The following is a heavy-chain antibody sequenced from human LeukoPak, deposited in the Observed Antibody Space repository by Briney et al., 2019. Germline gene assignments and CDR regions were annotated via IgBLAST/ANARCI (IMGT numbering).Heavy chain of an antibody. J-gene: IGHJ4*02. CDR2: INADNGNT. Sequence: GASVKVSCKASGYMFSSYGISWVRQAPGQRLEWMGWINADNGNTTYSQEFQGRLTITRDTSASTAYMELSSLRSEDMAVYYCARDGVDSSGYYPFDYWGQGTLVTVSS. CDR1: GYMFSSYG. CDR3: ARDGVDSSGYYPFDY. D-gene: IGHD3-22*01. V-gene: IGHV1-3*03.